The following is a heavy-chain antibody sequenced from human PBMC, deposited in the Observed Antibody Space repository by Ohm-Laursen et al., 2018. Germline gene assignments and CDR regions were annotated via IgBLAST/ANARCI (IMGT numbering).Heavy chain of an antibody. J-gene: IGHJ1*01. D-gene: IGHD3-9*01. CDR2: ISGTGGGT. CDR3: AQGSSATGYHN. Sequence: SLRLSCAAPGFTFSTYVMTWVRQAPGKGLEWVSSISGTGGGTAHAGSVKGRFTISRDNSKNTLSLQMNSLRADDTAVYYCAQGSSATGYHNWGQGTLVTVSS. V-gene: IGHV3-23*01. CDR1: GFTFSTYV.